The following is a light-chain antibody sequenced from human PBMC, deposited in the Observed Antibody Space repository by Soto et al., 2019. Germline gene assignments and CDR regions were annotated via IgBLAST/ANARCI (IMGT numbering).Light chain of an antibody. V-gene: IGLV2-23*02. CDR3: CSYAGRSTWV. J-gene: IGLJ3*02. CDR2: EVS. Sequence: QSALTQPASVSGSPGQSITISCTGTNSDVGSYNFVSWYQQHPGKAPKITIYEVSKRPSGVSNRFSGSKSGNTASLTISGLQAEDEADYYCCSYAGRSTWVLGGGTKVTVL. CDR1: NSDVGSYNF.